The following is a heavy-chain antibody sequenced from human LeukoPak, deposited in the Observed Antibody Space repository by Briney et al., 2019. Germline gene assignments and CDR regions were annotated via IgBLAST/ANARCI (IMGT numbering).Heavy chain of an antibody. J-gene: IGHJ5*02. CDR1: GYTFTSYG. CDR3: ARAPERLGWFDP. V-gene: IGHV1-18*01. Sequence: GASVKVSCKSSGYTFTSYGISWVRQAPGQGLEWMGWISPYNGKTNYAQKFQGRVTMTTDTSMSTAYMELRSLTSDDTAVYYCARAPERLGWFDPWGQGTLVTGSS. D-gene: IGHD1-1*01. CDR2: ISPYNGKT.